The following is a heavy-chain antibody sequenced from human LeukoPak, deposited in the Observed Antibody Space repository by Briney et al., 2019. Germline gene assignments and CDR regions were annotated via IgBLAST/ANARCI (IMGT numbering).Heavy chain of an antibody. CDR3: ARATAVAGLFDY. CDR2: IYYTGSS. D-gene: IGHD6-19*01. V-gene: IGHV4-39*02. J-gene: IGHJ4*02. CDR1: GGSISYSTYY. Sequence: SETLSLTRTVSGGSISYSTYYWGWIRQPPGKGLEWIGSIYYTGSSYYNPSLKSRVTISVDTSKNQFSLKLRSVTAADTAVYYCARATAVAGLFDYWGQGTLVTVSS.